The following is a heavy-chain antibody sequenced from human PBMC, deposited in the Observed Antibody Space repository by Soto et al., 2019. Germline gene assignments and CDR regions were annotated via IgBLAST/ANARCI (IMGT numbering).Heavy chain of an antibody. CDR3: GREVRGVIGVPDY. D-gene: IGHD3-10*01. V-gene: IGHV3-33*01. Sequence: QVQLVESGGGVVQPGRSLRLSCAASGFTFSSYGIHWVRQAPGKGLEWVAVIWYDGSNKYYADSVKGRFTISRDNSKNTLYLQMNSLRAEDTAVYYCGREVRGVIGVPDYWGQGTLVTVSS. J-gene: IGHJ4*02. CDR2: IWYDGSNK. CDR1: GFTFSSYG.